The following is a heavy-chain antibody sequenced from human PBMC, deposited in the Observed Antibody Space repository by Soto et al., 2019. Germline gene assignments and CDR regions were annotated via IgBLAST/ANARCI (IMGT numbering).Heavy chain of an antibody. CDR1: GYAFTSYG. J-gene: IGHJ6*02. V-gene: IGHV1-18*01. Sequence: QVQLVQSGTEVKKPGASVKVSCEASGYAFTSYGISWVRQVPGQGLEWMGWISGYNGNTSSAQKLQGRVTMTTDTSTSTAYMELRSLRSDDTAVYYCARVGYCTNCVCYYDYYYGMDVWGQGTTVIVSS. CDR3: ARVGYCTNCVCYYDYYYGMDV. D-gene: IGHD2-8*01. CDR2: ISGYNGNT.